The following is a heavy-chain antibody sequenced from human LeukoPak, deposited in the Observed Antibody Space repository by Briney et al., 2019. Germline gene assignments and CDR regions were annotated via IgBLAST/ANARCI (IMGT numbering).Heavy chain of an antibody. CDR1: GFTFSSYW. D-gene: IGHD3-16*01. CDR2: IKQDGSEK. J-gene: IGHJ3*02. CDR3: ARDSRMITFEGAFDI. Sequence: GGSLRLSCAASGFTFSSYWMSWVRQAPGKGLEWVANIKQDGSEKYYVDSVKGRFTISRDNAKNSLYLQMNSLRAEDTAVYYCARDSRMITFEGAFDIWGQGTMVTVSS. V-gene: IGHV3-7*01.